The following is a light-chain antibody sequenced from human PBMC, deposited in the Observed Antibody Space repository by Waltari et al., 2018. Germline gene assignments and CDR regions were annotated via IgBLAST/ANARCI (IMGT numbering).Light chain of an antibody. Sequence: QSVLTQPPSASGTPGQRVTMSCSGGGSNIANNYVMWYQQLPGTAPRRLVFRDNARPAGVPDRFSGSKSGTSASLAISGLRAEDEADYYCAVWDDRVSGWVFGGGTKLTVL. CDR1: GSNIANNY. V-gene: IGLV1-47*01. J-gene: IGLJ3*02. CDR2: RDN. CDR3: AVWDDRVSGWV.